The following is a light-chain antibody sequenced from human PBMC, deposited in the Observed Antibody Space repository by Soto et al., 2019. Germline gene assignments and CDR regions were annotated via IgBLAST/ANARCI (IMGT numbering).Light chain of an antibody. J-gene: IGLJ1*01. Sequence: QSVLTQPPPASGSPGQSVTISCTGTSNDVGGYNFVSWYQQHPGKAPKLMIFEVSKRPSGVPDRFSGSKSGSTASLTVSGLQAEDEADYYCSSYAGNNIYYVFGTGTKDTDL. V-gene: IGLV2-8*01. CDR3: SSYAGNNIYYV. CDR1: SNDVGGYNF. CDR2: EVS.